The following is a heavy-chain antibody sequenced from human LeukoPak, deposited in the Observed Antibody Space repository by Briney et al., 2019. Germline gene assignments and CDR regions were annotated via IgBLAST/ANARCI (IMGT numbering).Heavy chain of an antibody. CDR1: GFTLSNNW. Sequence: GGSLRLSCAASGFTLSNNWMHWVRQAPGKGLVWVAGINRDGSSTSYADSVKGRFTISRDSAKNTLYLQMNSLRAEDTAVYYCAKDPHYITIFGVVPDYWGQGTLVTVSS. CDR3: AKDPHYITIFGVVPDY. D-gene: IGHD3-3*01. CDR2: INRDGSST. V-gene: IGHV3-74*01. J-gene: IGHJ4*02.